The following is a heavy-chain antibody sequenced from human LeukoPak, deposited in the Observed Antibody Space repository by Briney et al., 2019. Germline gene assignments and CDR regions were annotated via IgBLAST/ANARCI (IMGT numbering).Heavy chain of an antibody. D-gene: IGHD1-26*01. Sequence: ASVKVSCKASGYTFTSYGISWVRQAPGQGLEWMGWISAYNGNTNYAQKLQGRVTMTTDTSTSTAYMELRSLRSDDTAVYYCARAILKWELLLGTENDYWGQGTLVTVSS. CDR2: ISAYNGNT. CDR1: GYTFTSYG. CDR3: ARAILKWELLLGTENDY. J-gene: IGHJ4*02. V-gene: IGHV1-18*01.